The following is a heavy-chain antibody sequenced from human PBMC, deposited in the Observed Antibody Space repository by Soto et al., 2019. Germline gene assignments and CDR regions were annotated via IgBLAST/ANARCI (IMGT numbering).Heavy chain of an antibody. J-gene: IGHJ5*02. Sequence: SQTLSLTCAISGDSVSSNSAAWNWIRQSPSRGLEWLGRTYYRSKWYNDYAVSVKSRITINPDTSKNQFSLQLNSVTPEDTAVYYCAREPLTSSRSSHNWFDPWGQGTLVTVSS. CDR3: AREPLTSSRSSHNWFDP. D-gene: IGHD6-13*01. V-gene: IGHV6-1*01. CDR1: GDSVSSNSAA. CDR2: TYYRSKWYN.